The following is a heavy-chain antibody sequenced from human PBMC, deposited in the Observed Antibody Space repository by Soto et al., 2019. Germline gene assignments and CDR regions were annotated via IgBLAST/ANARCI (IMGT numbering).Heavy chain of an antibody. CDR3: ARGADRYYFDY. J-gene: IGHJ4*02. CDR2: IYYSGST. Sequence: SETLSLTCTVSGGSISSYYWSWIRQPPGKGLEWIGYIYYSGSTNYNPSLKSRVTISVDTSKNQFSLKLSSVTAADTAVYYCARGADRYYFDYWGQGTLVTVSS. V-gene: IGHV4-59*01. CDR1: GGSISSYY.